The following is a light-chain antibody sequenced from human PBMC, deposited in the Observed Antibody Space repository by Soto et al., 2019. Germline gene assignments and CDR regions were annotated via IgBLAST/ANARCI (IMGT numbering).Light chain of an antibody. CDR2: EVS. CDR3: SSYTSTTSRV. Sequence: QSVLTQPASVSGYPGQAITISCTGTSSDVGGYNYVSWYQQHPGKAPKLMIYEVSNRPSGVSNRFSGSKSGNTASLTISGLQAEDEADYYCSSYTSTTSRVFG. J-gene: IGLJ1*01. V-gene: IGLV2-14*01. CDR1: SSDVGGYNY.